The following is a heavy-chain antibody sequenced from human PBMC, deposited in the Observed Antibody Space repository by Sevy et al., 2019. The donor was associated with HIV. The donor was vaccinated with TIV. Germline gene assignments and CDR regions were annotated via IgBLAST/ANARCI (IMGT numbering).Heavy chain of an antibody. CDR2: ISSSSSYI. J-gene: IGHJ6*02. V-gene: IGHV3-21*01. Sequence: GGSLRLSCAASGFTFSSYSMNWVRQAPGKGLEWVSSISSSSSYIYYADSVKGRFTISRDNAKNSLYLQMNSLRAEDTAVYYCARVHSGSSWYDFNYYYGMDVWGQGTTVTVSS. CDR3: ARVHSGSSWYDFNYYYGMDV. D-gene: IGHD6-13*01. CDR1: GFTFSSYS.